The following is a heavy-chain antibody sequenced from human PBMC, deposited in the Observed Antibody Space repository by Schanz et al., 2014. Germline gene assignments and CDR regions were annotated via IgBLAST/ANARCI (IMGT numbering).Heavy chain of an antibody. V-gene: IGHV1-2*02. Sequence: QVQLVQSGPEVKKPGASVKVSCKASGYTFTGYSMHWVRQAPGQGLEWMGWINPKSGGTNYAQKFQGRVTMTRDTSISTAYMEMSRLSSAATAVYYCASSIKAYYFDYWGQGTLVTVSS. J-gene: IGHJ4*02. CDR1: GYTFTGYS. D-gene: IGHD3-10*01. CDR3: ASSIKAYYFDY. CDR2: INPKSGGT.